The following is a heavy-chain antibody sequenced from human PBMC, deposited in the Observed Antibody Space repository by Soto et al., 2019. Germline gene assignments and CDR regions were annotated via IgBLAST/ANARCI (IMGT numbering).Heavy chain of an antibody. CDR3: ARAVYYDFWSGYYTGGAFDI. CDR1: GGSFSGYY. CDR2: INHSGST. J-gene: IGHJ3*02. V-gene: IGHV4-34*01. Sequence: SETLSLTCAVYGGSFSGYYWSWIRQPPGKGLEWIGEINHSGSTNYNPSLKSRVTISVDTSKNQFSLKLSSVTAAYTDVYYCARAVYYDFWSGYYTGGAFDIWGQGTMVTVSS. D-gene: IGHD3-3*01.